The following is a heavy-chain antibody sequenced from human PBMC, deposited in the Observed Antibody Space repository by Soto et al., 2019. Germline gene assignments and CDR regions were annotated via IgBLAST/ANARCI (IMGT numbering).Heavy chain of an antibody. CDR2: ISSSSSYI. CDR1: GFTFSSYS. CDR3: AREHCSSTSCANYYYYGMDV. J-gene: IGHJ6*02. Sequence: KTVGSRRLSWAAPGFTFSSYSMNWVRQAPGEGREWVSSISSSSSYIYYADSVKGRFTISRDNAKNSLSLQMNSLRAEDTAVYYCAREHCSSTSCANYYYYGMDVWGQGTTVTVSS. D-gene: IGHD2-2*01. V-gene: IGHV3-21*01.